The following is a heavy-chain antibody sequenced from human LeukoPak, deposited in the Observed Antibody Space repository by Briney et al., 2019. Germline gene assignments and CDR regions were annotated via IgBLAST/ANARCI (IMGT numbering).Heavy chain of an antibody. J-gene: IGHJ4*02. Sequence: SQTLSLTCTVSGGSISSGSYYWSWIRQPPGKGLEWIGYICHSGSTYYNPSLKSRVTISVDRSKNQFSLKLSSVTAADTAVYYCARGGAYYYDSSGYMFDYWGQGTLVTVSS. D-gene: IGHD3-22*01. V-gene: IGHV4-30-2*01. CDR2: ICHSGST. CDR1: GGSISSGSYY. CDR3: ARGGAYYYDSSGYMFDY.